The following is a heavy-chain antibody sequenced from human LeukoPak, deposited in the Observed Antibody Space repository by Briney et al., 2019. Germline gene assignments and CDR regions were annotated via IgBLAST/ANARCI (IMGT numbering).Heavy chain of an antibody. V-gene: IGHV3-21*04. Sequence: GGSLRLSCAVSGFTFSSYSMNWVRQAPGKGLEWVSSISSAGTYIYYADSVKGRFTISRDNAKNSLYLQMNSLRAEDTAVYYCAKDLYTSRYACCFDYWGQGTLVTVSS. D-gene: IGHD6-13*01. CDR3: AKDLYTSRYACCFDY. CDR1: GFTFSSYS. CDR2: ISSAGTYI. J-gene: IGHJ4*02.